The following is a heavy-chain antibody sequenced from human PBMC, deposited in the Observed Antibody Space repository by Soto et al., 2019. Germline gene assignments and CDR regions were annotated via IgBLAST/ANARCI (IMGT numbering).Heavy chain of an antibody. J-gene: IGHJ5*02. CDR1: GFTFSSSE. D-gene: IGHD2-15*01. CDR2: ISSGGRTI. Sequence: GGSLRLSCAASGFTFSSSEMIWVRQAPGKGLEWISYISSGGRTIYYADSVKGRFTISRDNAQNSLYLQMMSLTAEDTAIYYCVRGGGGGLFDPWGQGTMVTVSS. V-gene: IGHV3-48*03. CDR3: VRGGGGGLFDP.